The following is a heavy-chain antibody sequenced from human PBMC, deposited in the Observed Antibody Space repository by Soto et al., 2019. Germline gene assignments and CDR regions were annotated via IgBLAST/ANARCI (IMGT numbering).Heavy chain of an antibody. V-gene: IGHV4-34*01. Sequence: SETLSLTCAVYGGSFSGYYWSWIRQPPGKGLEWIGEINHSGSTNYNPSLKSRVTISVDTSKNQFSLKLSSVTAADTAVYYCARGFDPFRWFDPWGQGTLVTVSS. CDR1: GGSFSGYY. J-gene: IGHJ5*02. CDR3: ARGFDPFRWFDP. CDR2: INHSGST.